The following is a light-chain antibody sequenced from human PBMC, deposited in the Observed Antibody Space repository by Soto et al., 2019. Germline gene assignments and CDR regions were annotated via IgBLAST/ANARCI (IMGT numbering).Light chain of an antibody. Sequence: DIQMTQSPSSLSASVGDRVTIPCRASQSISSWLAWFQQKPGTAPKLLIYDASTLESGVPSRFSGSRYGAEFNLTISSLQTDDSATYYCQQYNSYSLTFGGGTKVDIK. CDR3: QQYNSYSLT. CDR1: QSISSW. J-gene: IGKJ4*01. V-gene: IGKV1-5*01. CDR2: DAS.